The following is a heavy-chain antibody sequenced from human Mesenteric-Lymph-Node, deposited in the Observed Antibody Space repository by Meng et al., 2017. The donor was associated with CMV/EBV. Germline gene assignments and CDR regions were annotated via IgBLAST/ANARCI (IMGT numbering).Heavy chain of an antibody. V-gene: IGHV3-23*01. D-gene: IGHD2-8*02. CDR3: AKVRVASHWYYFDY. CDR2: ISGSGGST. J-gene: IGHJ4*02. Sequence: GGSLRLSCTASGFTFGDYAVNWVRQAPGKGLEWVSAISGSGGSTYYADSVKGRFTISRDNSKNTLYLQMNSLRAEDTAVYYCAKVRVASHWYYFDYWGQGTLVTVSS. CDR1: GFTFGDYA.